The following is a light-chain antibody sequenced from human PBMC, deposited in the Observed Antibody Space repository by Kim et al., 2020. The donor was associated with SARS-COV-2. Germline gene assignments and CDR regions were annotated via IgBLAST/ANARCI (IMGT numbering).Light chain of an antibody. CDR3: GTWDSSLSAVV. V-gene: IGLV1-51*01. CDR1: SSNIGNNY. Sequence: GQKVTSSCSGRSSNIGNNYVSWYQQLPGTAPKLLIYDNNARPSGIPDRFSGSKSGTSATLGITGLQTGDEADYYCGTWDSSLSAVVFGGGTQLTVL. J-gene: IGLJ2*01. CDR2: DNN.